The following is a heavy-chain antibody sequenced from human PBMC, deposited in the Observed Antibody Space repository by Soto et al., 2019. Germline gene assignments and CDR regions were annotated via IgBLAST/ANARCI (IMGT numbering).Heavy chain of an antibody. CDR3: ARRVAYYDILTGYRPGWFDP. D-gene: IGHD3-9*01. V-gene: IGHV4-39*01. Sequence: QVQLQESGPGLVKPSQTLSLTCTVSGGSISSGDYYWSWIRQPPGKVLEWIGSIYYSGSTYYNPSLRGRVTISVDTSKNQFSLKLSSVTAADTAVYYCARRVAYYDILTGYRPGWFDPWGQGTLVTVSS. J-gene: IGHJ5*02. CDR2: IYYSGST. CDR1: GGSISSGDYY.